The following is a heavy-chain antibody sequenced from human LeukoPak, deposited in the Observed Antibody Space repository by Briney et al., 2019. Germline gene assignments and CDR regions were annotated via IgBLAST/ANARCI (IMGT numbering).Heavy chain of an antibody. CDR2: IIPIFGTA. CDR3: ARRPNYYDSSGYYVGYWFDP. V-gene: IGHV1-69*05. Sequence: ASVKVSCKASGGTFSSYAISWVRQAPGQGLEWMGGIIPIFGTANYAQKFQGRVTITTDESTSTAYMELSSLRSEDTAVYYCARRPNYYDSSGYYVGYWFDPWGQGTLVTVSS. J-gene: IGHJ5*02. D-gene: IGHD3-22*01. CDR1: GGTFSSYA.